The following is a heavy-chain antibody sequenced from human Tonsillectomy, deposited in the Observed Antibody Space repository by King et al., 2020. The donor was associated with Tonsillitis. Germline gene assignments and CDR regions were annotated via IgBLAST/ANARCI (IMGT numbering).Heavy chain of an antibody. Sequence: VQLVQSGAEVKKPGESLKISCKGSGYNEIGYWIGWVRQMPGKGLEWMGLIYPDDSDTRYSPSFQGQVTISVDTSTSTAYLQWSSLKASDTAMYYCARSNYYDSSGYYYDYWGQGTLVTVSS. CDR3: ARSNYYDSSGYYYDY. CDR2: IYPDDSDT. D-gene: IGHD3-22*01. V-gene: IGHV5-51*03. J-gene: IGHJ4*02. CDR1: GYNEIGYW.